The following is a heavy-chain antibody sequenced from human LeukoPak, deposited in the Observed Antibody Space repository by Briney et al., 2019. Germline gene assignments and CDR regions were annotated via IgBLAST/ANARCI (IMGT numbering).Heavy chain of an antibody. CDR1: GYSISSGYY. V-gene: IGHV4-38-2*02. CDR2: IYYSGST. Sequence: PSETLSLTCTVSGYSISSGYYWGWIRQPPGKGLEWIGSIYYSGSTYYNPSLKSRVTISVDTSKNQFSLKLSSVTAADTAVYYCARDGPVDIVATRTFDYWGQGTLVTVSS. D-gene: IGHD5-12*01. J-gene: IGHJ4*02. CDR3: ARDGPVDIVATRTFDY.